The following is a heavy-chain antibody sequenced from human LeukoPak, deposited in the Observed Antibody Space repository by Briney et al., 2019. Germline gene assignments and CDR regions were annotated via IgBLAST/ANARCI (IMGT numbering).Heavy chain of an antibody. CDR3: ARGGAGLWFDP. CDR2: IYYSGST. V-gene: IGHV4-59*08. Sequence: SETLSLTCTVSGGSISSYYWSWIRQPPGKGLEWIGYIYYSGSTNHNPSLKSRVTISVDTSKNQFSLKLSSVTAADTAVYYCARGGAGLWFDPWGQGTLVTVSS. D-gene: IGHD3-16*01. CDR1: GGSISSYY. J-gene: IGHJ5*02.